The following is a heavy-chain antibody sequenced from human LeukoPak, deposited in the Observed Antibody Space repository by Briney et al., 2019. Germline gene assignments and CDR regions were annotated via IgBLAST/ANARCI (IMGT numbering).Heavy chain of an antibody. CDR2: ISSSSSTI. CDR1: GFTFSSYS. CDR3: ARGGRGYSYGGAFDI. D-gene: IGHD5-18*01. Sequence: PGGSLRLSCAASGFTFSSYSMNWVRQAPGKGLEWVSYISSSSSTIYYADSVKGRFIISRDNAKNSLYLQMNSLRAEDTAVYYCARGGRGYSYGGAFDIWGQGTMVTVSS. V-gene: IGHV3-48*01. J-gene: IGHJ3*02.